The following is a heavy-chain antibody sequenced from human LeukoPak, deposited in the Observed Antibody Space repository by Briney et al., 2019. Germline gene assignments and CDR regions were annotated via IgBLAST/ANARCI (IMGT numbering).Heavy chain of an antibody. CDR1: GFTFSSYA. CDR3: ARDWSPYKWELPDY. V-gene: IGHV3-30*04. CDR2: ISYDGSNK. Sequence: GGSLRLSYAASGFTFSSYAMHWVRQAPGKGLEWVAVISYDGSNKYYADSVKGRFTISRDNSKNTLYLQMNSLRAEDTAVYYCARDWSPYKWELPDYWGQGTLVTVSS. D-gene: IGHD1-26*01. J-gene: IGHJ4*02.